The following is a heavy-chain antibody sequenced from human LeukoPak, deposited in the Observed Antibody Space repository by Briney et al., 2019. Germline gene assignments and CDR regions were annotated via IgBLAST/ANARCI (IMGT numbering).Heavy chain of an antibody. CDR3: ASEPRTKLELGWYFDL. CDR1: GGTFSSYA. V-gene: IGHV1-69*05. D-gene: IGHD1-7*01. Sequence: GASVKVSCKGSGGTFSSYAISWVRQAPGQGLEWMGGIIPIFGTANYAQKFQGRVTITTDESTSTAYMELSSLRSEDTAVYYCASEPRTKLELGWYFDLWGRGTLVTVSS. J-gene: IGHJ2*01. CDR2: IIPIFGTA.